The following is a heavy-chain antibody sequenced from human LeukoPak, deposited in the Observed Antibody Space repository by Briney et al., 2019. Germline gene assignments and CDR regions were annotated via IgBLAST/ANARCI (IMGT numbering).Heavy chain of an antibody. Sequence: GSLRLSCAASGFTFSSYAMSWVRQAPGKGLEWVSGISTSGGTTSYADSVKGRFTISRDNPRNTLYMQMNSLRAEDTAVYYCAIMHRYYDGSGYWVQWGQGTLVTVSS. D-gene: IGHD3-22*01. CDR3: AIMHRYYDGSGYWVQ. V-gene: IGHV3-23*01. CDR1: GFTFSSYA. CDR2: ISTSGGTT. J-gene: IGHJ4*02.